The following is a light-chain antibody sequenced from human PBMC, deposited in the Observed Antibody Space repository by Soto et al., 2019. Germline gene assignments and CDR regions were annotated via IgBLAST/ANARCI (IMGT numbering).Light chain of an antibody. V-gene: IGKV3-20*01. CDR3: QHYGFSLIT. J-gene: IGKJ5*01. CDR1: QSVSGSH. Sequence: VLSHYPGTPSLSPGTRAALSYRASQSVSGSHLGWYQQKPGQAPRLHIYGASSRATGVPDRFSGSGSGADFTLSIRRLEPEDFAVYFCQHYGFSLITFGQGTRLEIK. CDR2: GAS.